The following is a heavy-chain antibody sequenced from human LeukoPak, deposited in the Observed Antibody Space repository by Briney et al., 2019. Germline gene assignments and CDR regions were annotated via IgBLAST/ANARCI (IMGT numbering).Heavy chain of an antibody. CDR1: GYTFTGYY. D-gene: IGHD1-26*01. J-gene: IGHJ3*02. CDR2: ITPNSGGT. V-gene: IGHV1-2*02. Sequence: ASVKVSCKASGYTFTGYYINWVRQAPGQGLEWMGWITPNSGGTNYAQKFQGRVTMTRDTSISTAYMKLSRLRSDDTAVYYCARGLVGATTSAFDIWGQGTMVTVSS. CDR3: ARGLVGATTSAFDI.